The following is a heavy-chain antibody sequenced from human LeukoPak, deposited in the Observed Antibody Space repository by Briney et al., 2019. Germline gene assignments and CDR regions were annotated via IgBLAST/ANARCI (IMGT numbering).Heavy chain of an antibody. D-gene: IGHD5-18*01. V-gene: IGHV3-21*01. J-gene: IGHJ4*02. CDR1: GFTFSSYS. CDR3: ARGGGDTAMAKEYYFDY. Sequence: GGSLRLSCAASGFTFSSYSMNWVRQAPGKGLEWVSSISSSSSYIYYADSVKGRFTISRDNAKNSLYLQMNSLRAEDTAVYYCARGGGDTAMAKEYYFDYWGQGTLVTVSS. CDR2: ISSSSSYI.